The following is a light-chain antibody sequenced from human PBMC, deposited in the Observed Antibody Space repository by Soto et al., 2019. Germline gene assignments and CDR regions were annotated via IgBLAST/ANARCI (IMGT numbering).Light chain of an antibody. CDR2: GAS. J-gene: IGKJ5*01. Sequence: EIVMTQSPATLSVSPGERATLSCRASQSVSSNLAWYQQKPGRAPRLLIYGASTRTTGIPARFSGSGSGTEFTLTISSLEPEDFALYYCQQRNTWPPITFGQGTRLEIK. CDR3: QQRNTWPPIT. V-gene: IGKV3-15*01. CDR1: QSVSSN.